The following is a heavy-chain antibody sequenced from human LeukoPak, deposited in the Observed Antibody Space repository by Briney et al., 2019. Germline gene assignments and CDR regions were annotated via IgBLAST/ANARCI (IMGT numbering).Heavy chain of an antibody. V-gene: IGHV4-59*01. D-gene: IGHD3-22*01. CDR3: ARDAGYYDSSGGAFDI. J-gene: IGHJ3*02. Sequence: SETLSLTCTVSGGSISSYYWSWIRQPPGKGLEWIGYIYYSGSTNYNPSLKSRVTISVDTSKNQFTLKLSSVTAADTAVYYCARDAGYYDSSGGAFDIWGQGTMVTVSS. CDR1: GGSISSYY. CDR2: IYYSGST.